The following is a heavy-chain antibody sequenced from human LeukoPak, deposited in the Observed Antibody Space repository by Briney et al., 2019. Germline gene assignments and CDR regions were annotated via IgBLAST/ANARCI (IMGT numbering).Heavy chain of an antibody. CDR1: GGTFSSYA. V-gene: IGHV1-69*01. J-gene: IGHJ4*02. Sequence: SVKVSCKASGGTFSSYAISWVRQAPGQGLEWMGGIIPIFGTANYAQKFQGRVTITADESTSTAYMELSSLRSEDTAVYYCARVKGTYYYGSGSDSFDYWGQGTLVTVSS. D-gene: IGHD3-10*01. CDR2: IIPIFGTA. CDR3: ARVKGTYYYGSGSDSFDY.